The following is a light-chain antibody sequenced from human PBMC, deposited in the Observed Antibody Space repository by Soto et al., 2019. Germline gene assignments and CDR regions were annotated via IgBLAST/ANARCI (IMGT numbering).Light chain of an antibody. CDR3: ATWDDTLSGPV. J-gene: IGLJ2*01. Sequence: QSVLTQPPSVSGAPGQRVTISCTWNSSNIGNNYVYWYQQLPGAAPRLVLYRNEKRPTGVPDRFSGSKSGTSASLAISGLRSEDEADYHCATWDDTLSGPVFGGGTKLTVL. CDR2: RNE. V-gene: IGLV1-47*01. CDR1: SSNIGNNY.